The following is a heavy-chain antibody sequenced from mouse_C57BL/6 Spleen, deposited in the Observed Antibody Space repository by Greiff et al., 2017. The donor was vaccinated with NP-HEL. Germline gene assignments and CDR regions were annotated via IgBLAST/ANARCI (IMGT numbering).Heavy chain of an antibody. D-gene: IGHD3-1*01. J-gene: IGHJ3*01. CDR3: AREGGGTAQAPGWFAY. V-gene: IGHV1-26*01. CDR2: INPNNGGT. Sequence: EVQLQQSGPELVKPGASVKISCKASGYTFTDYYMNWVKQSHGKSLEWIGDINPNNGGTSYNQKFKGKATLTVDKSSSTAYMELRSLTSEDSAVYYCAREGGGTAQAPGWFAYWGQGTLVTVSA. CDR1: GYTFTDYY.